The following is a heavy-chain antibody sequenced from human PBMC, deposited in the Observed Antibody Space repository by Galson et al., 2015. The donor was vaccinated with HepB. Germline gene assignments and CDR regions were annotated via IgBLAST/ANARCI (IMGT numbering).Heavy chain of an antibody. CDR2: ISGSGGST. J-gene: IGHJ5*02. Sequence: SLRLSCAASGFTFSSYAMSWVRQAPGKGLEWVSAISGSGGSTYYADSVKGRFTISRDNSKNTLYLQMNSLRAEDTAVYYCAKLDFWSGYGRVEWFDPWGQGTLVTVSS. D-gene: IGHD3-3*01. V-gene: IGHV3-23*01. CDR3: AKLDFWSGYGRVEWFDP. CDR1: GFTFSSYA.